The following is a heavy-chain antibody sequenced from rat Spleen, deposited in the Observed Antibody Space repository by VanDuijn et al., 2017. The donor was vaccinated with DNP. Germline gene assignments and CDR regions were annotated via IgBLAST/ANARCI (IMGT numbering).Heavy chain of an antibody. Sequence: EVQLVESGGGLVQPGRSLKLSCAASGFTFSNYYMAWVRQAPKKGLEWVATISTSGSRTYYPDSVKGRFTISRDNAKSSLYLQMNSLKSEDTATYYCARQAYGPFDYWGQGVMVTVSS. CDR1: GFTFSNYY. V-gene: IGHV5-25*01. CDR2: ISTSGSRT. J-gene: IGHJ2*01. D-gene: IGHD1-7*01. CDR3: ARQAYGPFDY.